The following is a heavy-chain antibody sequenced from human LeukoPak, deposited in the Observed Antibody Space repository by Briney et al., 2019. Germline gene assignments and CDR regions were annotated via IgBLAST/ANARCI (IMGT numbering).Heavy chain of an antibody. Sequence: GGSLRLSCAASGFTSSSYSMNWVRQAPGKGLEWVSYISSGSSTIYYADSVKGRFTISRDNAKNSLYLQMNSLRAEDTAVYYCARWCSSSSCFRGFDYWGQGTLVTVSS. V-gene: IGHV3-48*01. J-gene: IGHJ4*02. CDR1: GFTSSSYS. CDR3: ARWCSSSSCFRGFDY. D-gene: IGHD2-2*01. CDR2: ISSGSSTI.